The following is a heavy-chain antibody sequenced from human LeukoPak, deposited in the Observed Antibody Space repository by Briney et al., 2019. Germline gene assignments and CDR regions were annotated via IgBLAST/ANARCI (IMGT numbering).Heavy chain of an antibody. Sequence: ASVKVSCKASGYTFTSYDINWVRQATGQGLEWMGWMNPNSGNTGYAQKFQGRVTMTRNTSISTAYMELSSLRSEDTADYYCVRKNYGSNRWFDPWGQGTLVTVSS. V-gene: IGHV1-8*01. CDR3: VRKNYGSNRWFDP. D-gene: IGHD4/OR15-4a*01. CDR1: GYTFTSYD. CDR2: MNPNSGNT. J-gene: IGHJ5*02.